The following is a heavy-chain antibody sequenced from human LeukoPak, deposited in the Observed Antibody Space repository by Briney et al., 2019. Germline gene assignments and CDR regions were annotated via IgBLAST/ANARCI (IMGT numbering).Heavy chain of an antibody. J-gene: IGHJ4*02. D-gene: IGHD3-10*01. V-gene: IGHV3-48*03. CDR2: TSGSGSTI. Sequence: PGGSLRLSCAASGFTFSSYEMNWVRQAPGKGLEWVSYTSGSGSTIYYADSVKGRFTISRDNAKNSLYLQMNSLSAEDTAVYYCASGFLSGRGVVGYWGQGTLVTVSS. CDR3: ASGFLSGRGVVGY. CDR1: GFTFSSYE.